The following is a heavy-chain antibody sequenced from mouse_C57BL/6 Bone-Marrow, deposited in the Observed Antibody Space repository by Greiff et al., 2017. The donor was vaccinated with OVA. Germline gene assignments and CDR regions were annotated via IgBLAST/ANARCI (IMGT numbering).Heavy chain of an antibody. CDR3: ARKAYYYGFDV. Sequence: VQRVESGPGLVQPSQSLSITCTVSGFSLTSYGVHWVRQSPGKGLEWLGVIWSGGSTDYNAAFIYRLSISKNNSKSQVFFKMNSLHADDTAIYYFARKAYYYGFDVWGTGTTVTVSS. CDR2: IWSGGST. V-gene: IGHV2-2*01. J-gene: IGHJ1*03. CDR1: GFSLTSYG. D-gene: IGHD1-1*01.